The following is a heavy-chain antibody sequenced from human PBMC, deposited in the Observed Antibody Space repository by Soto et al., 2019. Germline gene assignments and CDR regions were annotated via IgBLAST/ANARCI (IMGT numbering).Heavy chain of an antibody. J-gene: IGHJ3*02. Sequence: QVQLVESGGGVVQPGRSLRLSCAASGFTFSSYAMHWVRQAPGKGLEWVAVISYDGSNKYYADSVKGRFTISRDNSKNTLYLQMNRLRAEDTAVYYCASTDYYDSSGGAFDIWGQGTMVTVSS. CDR3: ASTDYYDSSGGAFDI. CDR2: ISYDGSNK. V-gene: IGHV3-30-3*01. CDR1: GFTFSSYA. D-gene: IGHD3-22*01.